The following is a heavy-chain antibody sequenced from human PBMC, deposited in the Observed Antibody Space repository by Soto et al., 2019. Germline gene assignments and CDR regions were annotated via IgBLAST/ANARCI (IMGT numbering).Heavy chain of an antibody. CDR3: ARGDIVAIFGMDV. Sequence: ASVKVSCKASGYTFTSYYMHWVRQAPGQGLEWMGIINPSGGSTTYAQKFQGRVTMTRDTYTITVYMELSSLRSEDTAVYYCARGDIVAIFGMDVWGQGTTVTVSS. J-gene: IGHJ6*02. CDR2: INPSGGST. CDR1: GYTFTSYY. V-gene: IGHV1-46*01. D-gene: IGHD5-12*01.